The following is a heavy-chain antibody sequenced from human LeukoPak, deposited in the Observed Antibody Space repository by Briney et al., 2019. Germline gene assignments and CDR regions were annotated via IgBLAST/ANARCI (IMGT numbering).Heavy chain of an antibody. CDR1: GGSISSGSYY. J-gene: IGHJ4*02. CDR2: IYTSGST. CDR3: ARGDFWSGYYFY. D-gene: IGHD3-3*01. V-gene: IGHV4-61*02. Sequence: PSETLSLTCTVSGGSISSGSYYWSWVRQPAGKGLEWIVRIYTSGSTNYNPSLKSRVTITVDTSKNQFSLKLSSVTAADTAVYYCARGDFWSGYYFYWGQGTLVTVSS.